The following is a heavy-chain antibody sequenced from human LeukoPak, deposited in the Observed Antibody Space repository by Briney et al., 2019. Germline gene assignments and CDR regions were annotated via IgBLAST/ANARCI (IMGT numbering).Heavy chain of an antibody. J-gene: IGHJ4*02. Sequence: GGFLRLSCAASGFTFSSYGMNWVRQAPGKGLEWVSYISSSDTIYYADSVKGRFTISRNNAKNSLYLQMNSLRDEDTAVYYCAAGAFGGFDYWGQGTLLTVST. V-gene: IGHV3-48*02. CDR2: ISSSDTI. CDR3: AAGAFGGFDY. D-gene: IGHD3-16*01. CDR1: GFTFSSYG.